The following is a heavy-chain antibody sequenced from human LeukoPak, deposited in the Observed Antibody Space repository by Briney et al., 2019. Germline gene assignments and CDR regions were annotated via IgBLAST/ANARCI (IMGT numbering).Heavy chain of an antibody. CDR2: ISSSGSTI. V-gene: IGHV3-48*03. CDR3: ARVRYRLAETYIDY. CDR1: GSTFSSYE. J-gene: IGHJ4*02. Sequence: GGSLRLSCAASGSTFSSYEMNWVRQAPGKGLEWVSYISSSGSTIYYADSVKGRFTISRDNAKNSLYLQMNSLRAEDTAVYYCARVRYRLAETYIDYWGQGTLVTVSS. D-gene: IGHD3-16*01.